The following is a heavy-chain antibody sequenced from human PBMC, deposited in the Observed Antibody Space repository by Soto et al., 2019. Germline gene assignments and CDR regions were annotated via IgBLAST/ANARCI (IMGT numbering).Heavy chain of an antibody. CDR1: GFALSSSGVG. V-gene: IGHV2-5*02. D-gene: IGHD2-15*01. CDR2: IYWDDDE. Sequence: QITLKESGPTLVKPTQTLTLTCTFSGFALSSSGVGVCWIRQPPGKALEWLALIYWDDDERYSPSLKSRLTITKDTSKNQVVLTMTNVRPGDTATYYCVHRRGGSCRYWCQGTLVTVSS. J-gene: IGHJ4*02. CDR3: VHRRGGSCRY.